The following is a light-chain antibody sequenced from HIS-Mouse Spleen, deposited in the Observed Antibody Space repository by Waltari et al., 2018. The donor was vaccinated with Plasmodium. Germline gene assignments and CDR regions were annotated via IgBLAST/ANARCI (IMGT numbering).Light chain of an antibody. CDR3: QAWDSSTGV. V-gene: IGLV3-1*01. CDR1: KLGDKY. Sequence: SYELTQPPSVSVSPGQTASITCSGDKLGDKYACWYQQKPGQSPVLVIYQDSKRPSGTPERFSGANSGNTATLTISGTQAMDEADYYGQAWDSSTGVFGGGTKLTVL. CDR2: QDS. J-gene: IGLJ2*01.